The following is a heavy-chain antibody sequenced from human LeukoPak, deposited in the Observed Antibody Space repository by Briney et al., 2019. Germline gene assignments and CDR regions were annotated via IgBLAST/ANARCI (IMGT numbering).Heavy chain of an antibody. D-gene: IGHD3-3*01. CDR3: AKDSHDFWSGYYSNPGDY. V-gene: IGHV3-30*18. CDR1: GFTFSSYG. CDR2: ISYDGSNK. Sequence: SGGSLRLSCAAAGFTFSSYGLHWVRQAPGKGLEWVALISYDGSNKYYADSVKGRFTISRDNSKNTLYLQMNSLRAEDTALYYCAKDSHDFWSGYYSNPGDYWGQGTLVTVSS. J-gene: IGHJ4*02.